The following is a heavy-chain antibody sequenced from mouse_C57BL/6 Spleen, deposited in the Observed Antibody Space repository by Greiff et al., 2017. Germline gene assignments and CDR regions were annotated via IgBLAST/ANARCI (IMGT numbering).Heavy chain of an antibody. J-gene: IGHJ3*01. CDR3: ARGDDYDGAY. CDR1: GYTFTSYW. Sequence: QVQLKQSGAELVKPGASVKMSCKASGYTFTSYWITWVKQRPGQGLEWIGDIYPGSGSTNYNEKFKSKATLTVDTSSSTAYMQLSSLTSEDSAVYYCARGDDYDGAYWGQGTLVTVSA. V-gene: IGHV1-55*01. CDR2: IYPGSGST. D-gene: IGHD2-4*01.